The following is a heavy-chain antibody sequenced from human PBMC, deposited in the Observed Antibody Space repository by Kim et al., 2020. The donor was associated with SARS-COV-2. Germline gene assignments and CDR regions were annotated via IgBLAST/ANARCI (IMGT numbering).Heavy chain of an antibody. CDR1: GFTFSAYD. D-gene: IGHD7-27*01. J-gene: IGHJ4*02. V-gene: IGHV3-23*01. Sequence: GGSLRLSCAASGFTFSAYDMTWVRQAPGKGLEWVSGISSGDATYYADSVKGRFTISRDNSKNTLSLQMSGLRGGDTAVYYCTQGFWADSWGPGTLVTVSS. CDR2: ISSGDAT. CDR3: TQGFWADS.